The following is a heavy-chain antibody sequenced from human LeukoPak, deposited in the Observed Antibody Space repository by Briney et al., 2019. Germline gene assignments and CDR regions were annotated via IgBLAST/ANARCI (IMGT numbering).Heavy chain of an antibody. D-gene: IGHD4-17*01. CDR3: ARSRYGDSVYGH. Sequence: PSQTPSLTCAVSGGSISSYYWSWIRQPPGKGLEWIGYLAYTGITTYNPSLKGRVTISLAMSKNPFSLNLTSVTAADTAVYYCARSRYGDSVYGHWGQGTLVTVSS. CDR2: LAYTGIT. J-gene: IGHJ4*02. V-gene: IGHV4-59*01. CDR1: GGSISSYY.